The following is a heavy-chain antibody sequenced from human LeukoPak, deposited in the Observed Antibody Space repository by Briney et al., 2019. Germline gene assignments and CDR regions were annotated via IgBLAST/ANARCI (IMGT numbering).Heavy chain of an antibody. CDR1: GFTFSSYA. CDR3: AKMPVSYSSGWSTFDY. Sequence: GGSLRLSCAASGFTFSSYAMSWVRQVPGRGLEWVSGISASGDSTYYADSVKGRFTISRDNSKNTLYLQMSSLRAEDTAVYYCAKMPVSYSSGWSTFDYWGQGNLVTVSS. V-gene: IGHV3-23*01. D-gene: IGHD6-19*01. J-gene: IGHJ4*02. CDR2: ISASGDST.